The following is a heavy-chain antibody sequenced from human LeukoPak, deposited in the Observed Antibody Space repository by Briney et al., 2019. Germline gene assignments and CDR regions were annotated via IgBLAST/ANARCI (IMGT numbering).Heavy chain of an antibody. D-gene: IGHD2-2*01. J-gene: IGHJ4*02. CDR3: ARDERDIVVVPAATGFDY. CDR1: GFTFSSYG. CDR2: IWYDGSNK. Sequence: PGRSLRLSCAASGFTFSSYGMHWVRQAPGKGLEWVAVIWYDGSNKYHADSVKGRFTISGDNSKNTLYLQMNSLRAEDTAVYYCARDERDIVVVPAATGFDYWGQGTLVTVSS. V-gene: IGHV3-33*01.